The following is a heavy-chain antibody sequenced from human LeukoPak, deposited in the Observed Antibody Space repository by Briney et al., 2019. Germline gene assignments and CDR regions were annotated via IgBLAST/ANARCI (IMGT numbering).Heavy chain of an antibody. D-gene: IGHD2-2*01. CDR2: ISGSGGST. Sequence: PGGSLRLSCAASGFTFNNYAMNWVRQAPGKGLEWVSVISGSGGSTYYADSVKGRCTISRDNSKNTLYLQMNGLRVEDTAVYYCAGEYSSSWFGGWFDPWGQGTLVTVSS. J-gene: IGHJ5*02. V-gene: IGHV3-23*01. CDR3: AGEYSSSWFGGWFDP. CDR1: GFTFNNYA.